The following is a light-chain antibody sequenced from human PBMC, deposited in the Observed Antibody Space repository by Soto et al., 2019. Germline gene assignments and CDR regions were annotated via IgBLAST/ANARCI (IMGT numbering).Light chain of an antibody. Sequence: DIQMTQSPSTLSASVGDRVTITCRASQSISSWLAWYQQKPGKAPNLLISDASSLKRGVPSRFSGSGSATEFTLTISSLQPDDFATYYCQQYNSHSRTFGQGTKVDI. CDR3: QQYNSHSRT. J-gene: IGKJ1*01. CDR1: QSISSW. V-gene: IGKV1-5*01. CDR2: DAS.